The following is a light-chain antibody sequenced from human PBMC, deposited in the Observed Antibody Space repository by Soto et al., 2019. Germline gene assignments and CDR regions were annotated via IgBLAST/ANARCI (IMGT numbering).Light chain of an antibody. CDR2: LGS. CDR3: MQALQTPA. J-gene: IGKJ1*01. Sequence: DLVMTPSPLSLPVTPGEPASISCRSSQSLLHSNGYNYLDWYLQKPGQSPQLLIYLGSNRASGVPDRFSGSGSGTDFTLKISRVEAEDVGVYYCMQALQTPAFGQGTKVEIK. V-gene: IGKV2-28*01. CDR1: QSLLHSNGYNY.